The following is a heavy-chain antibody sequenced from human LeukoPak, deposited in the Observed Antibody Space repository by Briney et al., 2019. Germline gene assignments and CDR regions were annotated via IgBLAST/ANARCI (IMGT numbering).Heavy chain of an antibody. CDR2: IYYSGST. CDR1: GGSISSYY. V-gene: IGHV4-59*12. D-gene: IGHD1-26*01. J-gene: IGHJ6*02. CDR3: ARGVGARSSYYYGMDV. Sequence: SETLSLTCTVSGGSISSYYWSWIRQPPGKGLEWIGYIYYSGSTNYNPSLRSRVTMSVDTSKNQFSLKLTSVTAADTAVYYCARGVGARSSYYYGMDVWGQGTTVTVSS.